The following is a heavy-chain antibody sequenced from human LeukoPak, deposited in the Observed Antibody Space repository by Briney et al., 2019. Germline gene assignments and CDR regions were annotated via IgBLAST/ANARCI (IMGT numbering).Heavy chain of an antibody. CDR2: IYYSGST. J-gene: IGHJ4*02. V-gene: IGHV4-59*01. D-gene: IGHD5-24*01. CDR3: ARGVRWLQRKTYYFDY. CDR1: GGSISSYY. Sequence: KSSETLSLTCTVSGGSISSYYWSWIRQPPGKGLEWIGYIYYSGSTNYNPSLKSRVTISVDTSKNQFSLKLSSVTAADTAVYYCARGVRWLQRKTYYFDYWGQGTLVTVSS.